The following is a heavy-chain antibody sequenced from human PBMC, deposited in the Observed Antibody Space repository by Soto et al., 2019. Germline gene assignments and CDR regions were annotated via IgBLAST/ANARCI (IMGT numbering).Heavy chain of an antibody. CDR3: ARGRYGDY. CDR1: GYAFTTYG. J-gene: IGHJ4*02. D-gene: IGHD1-1*01. CDR2: ISAPNGNT. V-gene: IGHV1-18*01. Sequence: QVHLVQSGAEVKKPGASVKVSCQASGYAFTTYGITWVRQAPGQGLAWMGWISAPNGNTNYAQKLPGRVTGTRDTSTSTAYMELRSLRSDDTAVYYCARGRYGDYWGQGALVTVSS.